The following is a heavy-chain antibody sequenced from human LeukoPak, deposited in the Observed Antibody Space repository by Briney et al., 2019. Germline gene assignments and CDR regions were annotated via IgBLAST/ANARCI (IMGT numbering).Heavy chain of an antibody. Sequence: GGSLRLSCAASGFTFDDYAMHWVRQAPGKGLEWVSGISWNSGSIGYADSVKGRFTISRDNAKNSLYLQMNSLRAEDTAVYYCARGAGPGERTFDYWGQGTLVTVSS. D-gene: IGHD1-1*01. V-gene: IGHV3-9*01. CDR1: GFTFDDYA. CDR3: ARGAGPGERTFDY. J-gene: IGHJ4*02. CDR2: ISWNSGSI.